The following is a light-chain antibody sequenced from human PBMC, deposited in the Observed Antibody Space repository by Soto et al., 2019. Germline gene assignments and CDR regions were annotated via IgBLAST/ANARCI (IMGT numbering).Light chain of an antibody. V-gene: IGKV3-20*01. CDR1: QSVSSNY. CDR3: QQYGGLPWT. Sequence: EIVLTQSPDTLSLSPGERATLSCRASQSVSSNYLAWYQQIPGQAPRPLIYGASSRVPGIPDRFSGSGSGTDFTLTISRLEPEDFAVYYCQQYGGLPWTFGQGTKVEIK. J-gene: IGKJ1*01. CDR2: GAS.